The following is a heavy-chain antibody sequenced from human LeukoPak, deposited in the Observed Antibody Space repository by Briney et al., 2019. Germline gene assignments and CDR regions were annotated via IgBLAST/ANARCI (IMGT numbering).Heavy chain of an antibody. Sequence: ASVKVSCKTSGYAFTGYFIHWVRQVPGQGLEWMGWLNPDSGSTKSAEKFQGRVTMIRDTSVSTAYMDLTSLKSDDAGLYYCARGLKNVFFSYYLDVWGKGTTVTVSS. J-gene: IGHJ6*03. CDR1: GYAFTGYF. CDR2: LNPDSGST. V-gene: IGHV1-2*02. D-gene: IGHD1-1*01. CDR3: ARGLKNVFFSYYLDV.